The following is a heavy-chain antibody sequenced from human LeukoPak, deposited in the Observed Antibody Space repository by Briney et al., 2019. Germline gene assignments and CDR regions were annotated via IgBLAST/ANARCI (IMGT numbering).Heavy chain of an antibody. CDR3: ATSGWYLLPGVY. CDR2: IYHSGTT. D-gene: IGHD6-19*01. CDR1: GGSISSSKW. J-gene: IGHJ4*02. Sequence: SETLSLTCAVSGGSISSSKWWSWVRQPPGKGLEWIGEIYHSGTTNYNPSLKTRVTISVDKSKNQFSLKLSSVTAADTAVYYCATSGWYLLPGVYWGQGTLVTVSS. V-gene: IGHV4-4*02.